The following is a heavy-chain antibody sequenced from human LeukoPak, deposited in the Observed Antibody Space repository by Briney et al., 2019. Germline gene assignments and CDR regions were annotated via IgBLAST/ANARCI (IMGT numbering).Heavy chain of an antibody. CDR1: GFTFSSHG. Sequence: PGGSLRLSCAASGFTFSSHGMNWVRQAPGKGLEWGSGIRPSGGITYYTDSVKGRFTISRDNSKNTVSLQMNSLRGDDTAVYYCAKDDAWGRYKDWGQGTLVTVSS. V-gene: IGHV3-23*01. J-gene: IGHJ1*01. D-gene: IGHD3-16*01. CDR2: IRPSGGIT. CDR3: AKDDAWGRYKD.